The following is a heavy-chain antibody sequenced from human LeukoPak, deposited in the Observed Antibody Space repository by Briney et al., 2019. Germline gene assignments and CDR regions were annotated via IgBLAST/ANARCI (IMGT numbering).Heavy chain of an antibody. CDR3: ARDQAAAGPLAASDI. J-gene: IGHJ3*02. V-gene: IGHV3-66*01. CDR1: GFTVSSNY. Sequence: PGGSLRLSCAASGFTVSSNYMSWVRQAPGKGLERVSVIYSGGSTYYADSVKGGFTISRDNSKNTLYLQMNSLRAEDTAVYYCARDQAAAGPLAASDIWGQGTMVTVSS. D-gene: IGHD6-13*01. CDR2: IYSGGST.